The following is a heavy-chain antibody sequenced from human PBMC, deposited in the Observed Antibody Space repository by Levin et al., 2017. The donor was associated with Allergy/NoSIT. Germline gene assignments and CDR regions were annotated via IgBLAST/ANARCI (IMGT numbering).Heavy chain of an antibody. CDR2: ISGSGDFT. Sequence: GGSLRLSCAASGFTFSSYGMSWVRQAPGKGLEWVSAISGSGDFTYYADSVKGRFTISRDNSKKTVHLQMNSLRAEDTAVYYCAKGRGSGPYYALDVWGQGTTATVSS. CDR1: GFTFSSYG. D-gene: IGHD1-26*01. V-gene: IGHV3-23*01. CDR3: AKGRGSGPYYALDV. J-gene: IGHJ6*02.